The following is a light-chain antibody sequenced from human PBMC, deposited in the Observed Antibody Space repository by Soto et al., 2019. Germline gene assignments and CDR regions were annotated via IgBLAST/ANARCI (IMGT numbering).Light chain of an antibody. CDR1: SSDVGGYNY. CDR3: RSYTSSSTLGV. Sequence: QSALTQPASVSGSPGPSITIPCTGTSSDVGGYNYVYWYQQHPGKAPKLMIYEVSNRPSGVSNRFSGSKSCNTASLTISGLKAADEADYYCRSYTSSSTLGVFGTGTKLTVL. J-gene: IGLJ1*01. CDR2: EVS. V-gene: IGLV2-14*01.